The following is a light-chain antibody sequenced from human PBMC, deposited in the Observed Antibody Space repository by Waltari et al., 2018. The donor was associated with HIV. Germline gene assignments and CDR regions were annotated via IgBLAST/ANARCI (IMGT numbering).Light chain of an antibody. J-gene: IGKJ2*01. CDR3: QQYNNWPPLMYT. CDR2: GAS. Sequence: EIVMTQSPATLSVSPGERATLSCRASQSVSSNLARYQQKPGQAPRLLIYGASTRATGIPARFSGSGSGTEFTLTISSLQSEDFAVYYCQQYNNWPPLMYTFGQGTKLEIK. V-gene: IGKV3-15*01. CDR1: QSVSSN.